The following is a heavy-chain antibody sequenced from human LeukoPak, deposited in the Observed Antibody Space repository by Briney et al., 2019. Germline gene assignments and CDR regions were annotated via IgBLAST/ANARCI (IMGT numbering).Heavy chain of an antibody. CDR3: ARWDSGYDYFDY. CDR2: IYHSGST. V-gene: IGHV4-38-2*01. CDR1: GYSISSGYY. Sequence: SETLSLTCAVSGYSISSGYYWGWIRQPPGKGXXWIGSIYHSGSTYYNPSLKSRVTISVDTSKNQFSLELSSVTAADTAVYYCARWDSGYDYFDYWGQGTLVTVSS. J-gene: IGHJ4*02. D-gene: IGHD5-12*01.